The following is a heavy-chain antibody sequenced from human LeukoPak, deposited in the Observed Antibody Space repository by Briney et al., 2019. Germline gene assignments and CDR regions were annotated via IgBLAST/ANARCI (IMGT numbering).Heavy chain of an antibody. Sequence: PGGSLRLSCAASGFTVSIYGMHWVRQAPGKGLEWGAFIRSDTSNKYYADSVKGRFTISRDNSKNTLYLQMNSLRAEDSAVYYCAKDRGNWNLPELLNWGQGALVTVSS. CDR2: IRSDTSNK. V-gene: IGHV3-30*02. J-gene: IGHJ4*02. CDR1: GFTVSIYG. CDR3: AKDRGNWNLPELLN. D-gene: IGHD1-20*01.